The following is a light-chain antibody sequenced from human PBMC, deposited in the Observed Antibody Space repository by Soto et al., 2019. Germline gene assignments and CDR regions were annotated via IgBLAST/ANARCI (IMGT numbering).Light chain of an antibody. Sequence: QSVLTQPRSGSGSPGQSVTISCTGTSSDVGGYNYVSWYQQHPGKAPKLMIYDVSKRPSGVPDRFSGSKSGNTASLTISGLQAEDEADYYCCSYACSYQSYVFGTGTKVTVL. CDR1: SSDVGGYNY. CDR2: DVS. CDR3: CSYACSYQSYV. J-gene: IGLJ1*01. V-gene: IGLV2-11*01.